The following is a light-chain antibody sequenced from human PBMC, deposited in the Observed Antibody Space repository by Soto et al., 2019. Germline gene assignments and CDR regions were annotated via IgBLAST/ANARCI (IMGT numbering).Light chain of an antibody. CDR1: QNINNY. Sequence: DIQMTQSPSSLSASVGDRVTITCRASQNINNYLNWYQQRPGKAPKLLIYAASNFQSGAPSRFSGSGSKTDFTLTISSLQPEDFATYYCQQSYTTPVTFGQGTKVDIK. V-gene: IGKV1-39*01. J-gene: IGKJ1*01. CDR3: QQSYTTPVT. CDR2: AAS.